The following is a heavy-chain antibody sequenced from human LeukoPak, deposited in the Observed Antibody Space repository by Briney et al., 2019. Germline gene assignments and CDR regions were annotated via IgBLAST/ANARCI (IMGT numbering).Heavy chain of an antibody. CDR1: GFTFSSYA. Sequence: GGSLRLSCAASGFTFSSYAMHWVRQAPGKGLEHVSAISYNGGSTYYGDSVKGRFTISRDNSKNTLYLQMGSLRAEDMAVYYCARVGGSLPDAFDIWGQGTMVPVSS. V-gene: IGHV3-64*02. J-gene: IGHJ3*02. D-gene: IGHD2-15*01. CDR2: ISYNGGST. CDR3: ARVGGSLPDAFDI.